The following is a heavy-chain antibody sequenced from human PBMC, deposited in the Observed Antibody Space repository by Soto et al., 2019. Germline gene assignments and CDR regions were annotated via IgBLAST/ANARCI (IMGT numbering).Heavy chain of an antibody. J-gene: IGHJ5*02. CDR2: MNPNSGNT. D-gene: IGHD3-3*01. CDR1: GYTFTSYD. CDR3: ARGPSPYYDFWSGYSGSVWFDP. V-gene: IGHV1-8*01. Sequence: GASVKVSCKASGYTFTSYDINWVRQATGQGLEWMGWMNPNSGNTGYAQKFQGRVTMTRNTSISTAYMELSSLRSEDTAVYYCARGPSPYYDFWSGYSGSVWFDPWGQGTLVTVSS.